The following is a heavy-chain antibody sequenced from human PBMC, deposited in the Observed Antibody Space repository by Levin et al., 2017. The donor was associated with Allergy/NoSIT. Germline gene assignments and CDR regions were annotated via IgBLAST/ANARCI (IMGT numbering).Heavy chain of an antibody. CDR2: INPSGGST. D-gene: IGHD3-10*01. CDR3: ASLGYYGSGSYGY. Sequence: GESLKISCKASGYTFTSYYMHWVRQAPGQGLEWMGIINPSGGSTSYAQKFQGRVTMTRDTSTSTVYMELSSLRSEDTAVYYCASLGYYGSGSYGYWGQGTLVTVSS. CDR1: GYTFTSYY. J-gene: IGHJ4*02. V-gene: IGHV1-46*03.